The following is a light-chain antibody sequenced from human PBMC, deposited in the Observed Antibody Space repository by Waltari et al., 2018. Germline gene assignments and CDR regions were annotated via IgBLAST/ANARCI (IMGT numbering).Light chain of an antibody. V-gene: IGLV3-9*01. J-gene: IGLJ1*01. CDR2: RDS. CDR3: QVYDSTTYV. CDR1: DIESKN. Sequence: SYELTQPLSVSVALGQTASVTCGGNDIESKNVYWYQQKSGQAPVLVIYRDSNRPSGSSERFSGSHSGNTATLTISRAQAGDEADYYCQVYDSTTYVFGTGTKVTVL.